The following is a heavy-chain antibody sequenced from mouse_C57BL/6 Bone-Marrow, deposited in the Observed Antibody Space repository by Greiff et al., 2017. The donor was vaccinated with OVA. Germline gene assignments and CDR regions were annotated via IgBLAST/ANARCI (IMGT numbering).Heavy chain of an antibody. D-gene: IGHD4-1*02. CDR3: VRGGQLGRYFDY. J-gene: IGHJ2*01. V-gene: IGHV10-1*01. CDR1: GFSFNTYA. CDR2: IRSKSNNYAT. Sequence: EVQRVESGGGLVQPKGSLKLSCAASGFSFNTYAMNWVRQAPGKGLEWVARIRSKSNNYATYYADSVKDRFTISRDDSESMLYLQMNNLKTEDTAMYYCVRGGQLGRYFDYWGQGTTLTVSS.